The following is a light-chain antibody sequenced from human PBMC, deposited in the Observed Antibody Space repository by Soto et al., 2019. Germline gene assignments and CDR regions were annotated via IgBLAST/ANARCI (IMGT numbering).Light chain of an antibody. V-gene: IGKV3-15*01. J-gene: IGKJ1*01. CDR3: QQYNNWPPWT. CDR1: QIISSN. CDR2: GAS. Sequence: SPATLSASPWERATISRRVSQIISSNLAWYQQKPGQAPRLLIYGASTRATGIPARFSGSGSGTEFTLTISSLQSEDFAVYYCQQYNNWPPWTFGQGTKVDIK.